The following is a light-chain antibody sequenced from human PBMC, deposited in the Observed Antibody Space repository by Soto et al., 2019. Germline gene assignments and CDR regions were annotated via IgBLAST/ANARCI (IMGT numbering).Light chain of an antibody. J-gene: IGKJ2*01. CDR2: GAS. CDR1: QSVSSN. CDR3: QQYNNWPLYT. V-gene: IGKV3-15*01. Sequence: EKVMTQSPAMLSVSPGERATLSCRASQSVSSNLAWYQQKPGQAPRLLIYGASTRATGIPARFSGSGSGTEFTPTISSLQSEDFAVYYCQQYNNWPLYTFGQGTKLEIK.